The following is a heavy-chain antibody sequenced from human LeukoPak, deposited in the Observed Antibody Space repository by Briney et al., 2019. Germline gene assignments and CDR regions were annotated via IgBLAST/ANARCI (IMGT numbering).Heavy chain of an antibody. CDR2: IIPKNGDT. D-gene: IGHD6-19*01. Sequence: ASVKVTCKASEGTFSSYAILWVRQAPGQGLEWMGGIIPKNGDTNYAQKFQDRVTMTRDTSMSAAYMEISRLTCDDTAVYYCARVVGSSGWGSDWGQGTLVTVSS. J-gene: IGHJ4*02. CDR3: ARVVGSSGWGSD. V-gene: IGHV1-2*02. CDR1: EGTFSSYA.